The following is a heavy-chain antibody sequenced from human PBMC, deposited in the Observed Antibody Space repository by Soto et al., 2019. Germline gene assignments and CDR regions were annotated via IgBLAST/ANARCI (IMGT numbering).Heavy chain of an antibody. D-gene: IGHD3-22*01. CDR1: GFTVSSNY. CDR2: IYSGGST. J-gene: IGHJ3*01. Sequence: EVQLVESGGGLIQPGGSLRLSCADSGFTVSSNYMSWVRQAPGKGLEWVSVIYSGGSTYYADSVKGRFTISRDNSKNTMYLQMNSLRAEDTAVYYCARNYDSTAGGAFDLWAQGTMVTVSS. V-gene: IGHV3-53*01. CDR3: ARNYDSTAGGAFDL.